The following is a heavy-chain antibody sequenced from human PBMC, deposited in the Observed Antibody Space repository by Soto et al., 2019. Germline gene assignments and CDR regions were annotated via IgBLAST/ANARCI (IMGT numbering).Heavy chain of an antibody. CDR2: IIPIVGTA. V-gene: IGHV1-69*13. CDR1: GGTFSSYA. Sequence: SVKVSCKASGGTFSSYAISWVRQAPGPGLEWMGGIIPIVGTANYAQKFQGRVTITADESTSTAYMELSSLRSEDTAVYYCARGYYDFWSGYSPMTMIVERETYYFDDWGQGTLVSVAS. D-gene: IGHD3-3*01. CDR3: ARGYYDFWSGYSPMTMIVERETYYFDD. J-gene: IGHJ4*02.